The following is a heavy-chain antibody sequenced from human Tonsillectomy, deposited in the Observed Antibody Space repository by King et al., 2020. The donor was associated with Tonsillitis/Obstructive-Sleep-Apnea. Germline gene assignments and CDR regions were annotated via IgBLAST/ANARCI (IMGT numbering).Heavy chain of an antibody. Sequence: VQLVESGGDLVKPGGSLRLSCAASGFTFSNAWMNWVRQAPGKGLEWVGRIKSKSDGGTTDYAAPVKGRFTISRDDSKNTLYLQMISLKTEDTAVDYCTTVPGRYCISTSCYEKWFDPWGQGTLVTVSS. CDR1: GFTFSNAW. CDR3: TTVPGRYCISTSCYEKWFDP. CDR2: IKSKSDGGTT. V-gene: IGHV3-15*01. D-gene: IGHD2-2*01. J-gene: IGHJ5*02.